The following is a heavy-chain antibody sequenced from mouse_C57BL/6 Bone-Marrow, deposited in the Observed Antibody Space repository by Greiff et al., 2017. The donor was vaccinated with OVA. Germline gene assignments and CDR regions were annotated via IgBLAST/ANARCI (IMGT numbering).Heavy chain of an antibody. Sequence: VHVKQSGAELVRPGTSVKMSCKASGYTFPNYWIGWAKQRPGHGLEWIGDIYPGGGYTNYNEKFKGKATLTADKSSSTAYMQFSSLTSEDSAIYYCARSGVLYFDYWGQGTTLTVSS. CDR2: IYPGGGYT. V-gene: IGHV1-63*01. CDR1: GYTFPNYW. D-gene: IGHD2-14*01. CDR3: ARSGVLYFDY. J-gene: IGHJ2*01.